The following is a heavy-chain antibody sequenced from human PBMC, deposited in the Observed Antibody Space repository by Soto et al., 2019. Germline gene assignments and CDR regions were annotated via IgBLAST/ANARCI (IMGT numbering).Heavy chain of an antibody. Sequence: GGSLRLSCAASGFTFSSYAMSWVRQAPGKGLEWVSGISGSGDSTYYADSVKGRFTISRDNSKKTVYLQMNSLRAEDTAVYYCARGILGGDYVFDYWGQGTQVTVSS. J-gene: IGHJ4*02. D-gene: IGHD2-21*02. CDR2: ISGSGDST. CDR3: ARGILGGDYVFDY. CDR1: GFTFSSYA. V-gene: IGHV3-23*01.